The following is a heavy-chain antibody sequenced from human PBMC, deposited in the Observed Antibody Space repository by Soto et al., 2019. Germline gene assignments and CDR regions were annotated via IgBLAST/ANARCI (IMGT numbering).Heavy chain of an antibody. CDR2: INPTDGSV. CDR1: GYTFKSFY. Sequence: QVQLVQSGAEVKKPGASVKVSCTASGYTFKSFYMHWVRQAPGQGLEWIGMINPTDGSVSFARKLQDEDKLTKDRHTSTVYVELSSLTREETAVYFCARDFGRHGAVDTTRWFDHWGQGTLVTVSS. V-gene: IGHV1-46*02. J-gene: IGHJ5*02. D-gene: IGHD2-15*01. CDR3: ARDFGRHGAVDTTRWFDH.